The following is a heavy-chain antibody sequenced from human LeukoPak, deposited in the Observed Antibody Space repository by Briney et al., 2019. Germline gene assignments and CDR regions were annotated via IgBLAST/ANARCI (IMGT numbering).Heavy chain of an antibody. D-gene: IGHD6-13*01. CDR3: ARHRLQQLVASWFDP. J-gene: IGHJ5*02. CDR1: GGSISSYY. Sequence: SETLSLTCTVSGGSISSYYWSWLRQPPGKGLEWIGYIYYSGSTNYNPSLKSRVTISVDTSKNQFSLKLSSVTAADTAVYYCARHRLQQLVASWFDPWGQGTLVTVSS. CDR2: IYYSGST. V-gene: IGHV4-59*08.